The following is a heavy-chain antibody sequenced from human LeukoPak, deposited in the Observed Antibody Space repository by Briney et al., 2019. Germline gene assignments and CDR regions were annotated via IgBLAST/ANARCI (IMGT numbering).Heavy chain of an antibody. V-gene: IGHV3-23*01. CDR2: ISGSGGST. Sequence: GGSLRLSCAASGFTFSSYAMSWVRQAPGKGLEWVSAISGSGGSTYYADSVKGRFTISRDDSKNTLYLQMNSLRAEDTAVYYCAKGMCEWELPLDYWGQGTLVTVSS. J-gene: IGHJ4*02. D-gene: IGHD1-26*01. CDR3: AKGMCEWELPLDY. CDR1: GFTFSSYA.